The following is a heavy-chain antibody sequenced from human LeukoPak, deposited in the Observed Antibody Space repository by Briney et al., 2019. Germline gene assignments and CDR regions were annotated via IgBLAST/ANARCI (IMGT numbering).Heavy chain of an antibody. D-gene: IGHD2-15*01. Sequence: TTSETLSLTCTVSGGSISSYYWSWIRQPPGKGLEWIGYIYYSGSTNYNPSLKSRVTISVDTSKNQFSLKLSSVTAADTAVYYCARECGGSCYSGVDYYYYGMDVWGQGTTVTVSS. CDR2: IYYSGST. V-gene: IGHV4-59*01. CDR1: GGSISSYY. CDR3: ARECGGSCYSGVDYYYYGMDV. J-gene: IGHJ6*02.